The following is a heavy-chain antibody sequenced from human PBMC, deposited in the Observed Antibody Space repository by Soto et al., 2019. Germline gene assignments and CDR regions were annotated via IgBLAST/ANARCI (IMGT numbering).Heavy chain of an antibody. J-gene: IGHJ2*01. CDR1: GFSLSTSGVG. D-gene: IGHD2-15*01. CDR2: IYWDDDK. V-gene: IGHV2-5*02. CDR3: AHRPANRYCSGGSCYTENWYFDL. Sequence: QITLKESGPTLVKPTQTLTLTCTFSGFSLSTSGVGVGWIRQPPGKALEWLALIYWDDDKRYSPSLKSRLTITKDTSKNQVVLTMTNMDPVDTATYYCAHRPANRYCSGGSCYTENWYFDLWGRGTLVTVSS.